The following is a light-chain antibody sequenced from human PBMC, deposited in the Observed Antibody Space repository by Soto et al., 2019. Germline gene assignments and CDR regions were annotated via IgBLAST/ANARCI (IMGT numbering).Light chain of an antibody. CDR2: TTN. Sequence: QAVVTQPPSASVTPGQRVSISCSGSSSNIGNNTVNWYHQFPETAPRLLIYTTNQRPSGVPDRFSGSKSGTSASLAISGRQSEDEADDYSSAWDDSLNGPVFGGGTKLTVL. J-gene: IGLJ3*02. CDR1: SSNIGNNT. CDR3: SAWDDSLNGPV. V-gene: IGLV1-44*01.